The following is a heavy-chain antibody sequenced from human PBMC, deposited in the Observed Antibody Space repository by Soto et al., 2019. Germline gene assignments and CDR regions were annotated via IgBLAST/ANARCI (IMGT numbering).Heavy chain of an antibody. CDR2: INPNSGNT. CDR3: ARGRFSSSYYYDSSAYYY. J-gene: IGHJ4*02. V-gene: IGHV1-8*02. CDR1: GYTFTGYS. D-gene: IGHD3-22*01. Sequence: ASVKVSCKASGYTFTGYSMHWVRQGPGEGVEWMGWINPNSGNTGYAQKFQGRVTMTRNTSISTAYMELSSLRSEDTAVYYCARGRFSSSYYYDSSAYYYWGQGTLVTVSS.